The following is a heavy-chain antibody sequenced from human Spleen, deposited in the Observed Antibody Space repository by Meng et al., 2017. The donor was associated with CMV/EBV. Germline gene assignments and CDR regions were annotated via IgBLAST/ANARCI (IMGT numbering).Heavy chain of an antibody. V-gene: IGHV3-30*02. J-gene: IGHJ4*02. CDR1: GFTFSSHG. CDR3: ARGAGSAWPRPYLDS. Sequence: GGSLRLSCAASGFTFSSHGMHWVRQAAGKGLEWVAFIRYDGSNKYYADSVKGRFTISRDNSKNTLYLQMKSLTAEDTAVYYCARGAGSAWPRPYLDSWGQGTLVTVSS. CDR2: IRYDGSNK. D-gene: IGHD6-19*01.